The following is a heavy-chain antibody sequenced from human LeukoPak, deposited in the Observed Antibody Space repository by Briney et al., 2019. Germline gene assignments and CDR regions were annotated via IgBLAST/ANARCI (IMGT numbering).Heavy chain of an antibody. D-gene: IGHD2-15*01. Sequence: GGSLRLSCAASGFTFKYHWMDWVRQAPGKGLVWVSRINSDGTTRNYADSVKGRFTISRDNAKKTLYLQMNGLRVEDTAVYYCARDFVYCSGGTCHESFFEYWGQGTPVTVSS. CDR1: GFTFKYHW. V-gene: IGHV3-74*01. CDR3: ARDFVYCSGGTCHESFFEY. J-gene: IGHJ4*02. CDR2: INSDGTTR.